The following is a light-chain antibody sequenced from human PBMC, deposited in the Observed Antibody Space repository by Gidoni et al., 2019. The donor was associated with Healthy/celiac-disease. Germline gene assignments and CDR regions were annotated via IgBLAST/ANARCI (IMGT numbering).Light chain of an antibody. CDR2: GKN. V-gene: IGLV3-19*01. Sequence: SSELTQDPAVSVALGQTVRITCQGDSLRSYYASWYQQKPGQAPVLVIYGKNNRPSGIPDRFSGSSSGNTASLTITGAQAEDEADYYRNSRDSSGNRHVVFGGGTKLTVL. J-gene: IGLJ2*01. CDR3: NSRDSSGNRHVV. CDR1: SLRSYY.